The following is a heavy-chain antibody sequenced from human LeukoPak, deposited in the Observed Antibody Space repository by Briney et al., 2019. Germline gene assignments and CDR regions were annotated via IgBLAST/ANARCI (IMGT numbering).Heavy chain of an antibody. CDR3: ARVASYNSSWYDVRWLDP. J-gene: IGHJ5*02. CDR1: GYTFTSYD. Sequence: ASVKVSCRASGYTFTSYDINWVRQATGQGLEWMGWMNSNSGNRGYAQKFQGRVTLTRNTSISAAYMELSSLRSDDTAVYYCARVASYNSSWYDVRWLDPWGQGTLVTVSS. CDR2: MNSNSGNR. V-gene: IGHV1-8*01. D-gene: IGHD6-13*01.